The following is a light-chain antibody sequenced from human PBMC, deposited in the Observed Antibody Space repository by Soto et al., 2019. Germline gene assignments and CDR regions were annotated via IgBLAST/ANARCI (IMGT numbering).Light chain of an antibody. CDR3: QQYNSYSWT. Sequence: DIELTQSPSTLSASVGDRLAITCRASQSISSWLAWYQQKPGKAPKILIYDASSLESGVPSRFRGSGSGTEFTLTISSLQPDDFATYYCQQYNSYSWTFGQGTKVDIK. J-gene: IGKJ1*01. V-gene: IGKV1-5*01. CDR1: QSISSW. CDR2: DAS.